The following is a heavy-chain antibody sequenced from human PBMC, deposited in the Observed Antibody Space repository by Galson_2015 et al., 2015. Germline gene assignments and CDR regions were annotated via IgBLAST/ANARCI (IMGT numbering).Heavy chain of an antibody. V-gene: IGHV1-3*01. J-gene: IGHJ4*02. Sequence: SVKVSCKASGYTFTNYAVHWGRRAPGQRLEWMGWINAGNGDTIYSQRFQDRVTITRDTSASTAYMELSSLRSEDTAVYYCARGGSGLPGYNYWGQGTLVTVSS. CDR3: ARGGSGLPGYNY. D-gene: IGHD6-19*01. CDR2: INAGNGDT. CDR1: GYTFTNYA.